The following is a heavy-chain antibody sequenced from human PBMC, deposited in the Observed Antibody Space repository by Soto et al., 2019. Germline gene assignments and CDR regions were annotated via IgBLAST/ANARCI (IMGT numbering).Heavy chain of an antibody. Sequence: HLVQSGPEVKKPGASMKVSCEASGYAFSNYGISWVRQAPGQGLEWMGWISVYLGTTRYGQKFQDRLTMTTDTATNTVYMELRSLTSDDTALYFCARDSPSSGLLGTNYWGQGTRVTVSS. V-gene: IGHV1-18*01. CDR1: GYAFSNYG. D-gene: IGHD6-19*01. J-gene: IGHJ4*02. CDR3: ARDSPSSGLLGTNY. CDR2: ISVYLGTT.